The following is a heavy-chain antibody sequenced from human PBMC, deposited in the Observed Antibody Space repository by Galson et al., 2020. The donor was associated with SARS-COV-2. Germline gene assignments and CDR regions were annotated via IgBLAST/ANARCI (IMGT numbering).Heavy chain of an antibody. CDR3: AKGPSVSTMGRFDP. D-gene: IGHD3-10*01. J-gene: IGHJ5*02. V-gene: IGHV3-23*01. CDR1: GFTFRSYA. CDR2: ISGSGRST. Sequence: GRYLRLSCAASGFTFRSYAMSCVRQPPGKGLECLSAISGSGRSTYYADTVKGRFTISRDNSKNTLYLQMNSLRAEDTAVDYCAKGPSVSTMGRFDPWGQGTLVTVSS.